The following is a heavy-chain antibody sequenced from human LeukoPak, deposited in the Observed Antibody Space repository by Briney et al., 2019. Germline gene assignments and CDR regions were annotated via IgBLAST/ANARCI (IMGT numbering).Heavy chain of an antibody. V-gene: IGHV4-61*02. CDR2: IYTSGST. D-gene: IGHD1-7*01. Sequence: SHTVSLTCTGSGGSISRGGCRWRWLRQPAEKGLEWIGRIYTSGSTNYNPSLKSRVTISVDTSKNQFSLKLSSVTAADTAVYYCARSVGQLELGYYYYMDVWGKGTTVTVSS. CDR3: ARSVGQLELGYYYYMDV. CDR1: GGSISRGGCR. J-gene: IGHJ6*03.